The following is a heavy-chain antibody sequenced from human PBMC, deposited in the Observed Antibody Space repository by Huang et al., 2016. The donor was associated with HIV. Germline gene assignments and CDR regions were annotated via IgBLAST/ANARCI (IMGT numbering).Heavy chain of an antibody. D-gene: IGHD3-10*01. CDR3: ARGSRQGKYYYGSGTAY. V-gene: IGHV3-74*01. CDR1: GFTFSSYW. J-gene: IGHJ4*02. CDR2: IKSDGSST. Sequence: GGGLVQPGGSLRLSCAASGFTFSSYWMHWVRQVPGKGLVWVSHIKSDGSSTSYADSVKGRFTISRDNAKNTLYLQMNSLRAEDTAVYYCARGSRQGKYYYGSGTAYWGQVTLVTVSS.